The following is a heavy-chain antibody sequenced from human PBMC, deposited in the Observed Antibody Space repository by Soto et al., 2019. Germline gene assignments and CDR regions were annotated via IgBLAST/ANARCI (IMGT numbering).Heavy chain of an antibody. CDR3: AKDPRQGSGFDY. J-gene: IGHJ4*02. V-gene: IGHV3-23*01. Sequence: GGSLRLSWAASGFTFSSYAMSWVRQAPGKGLEWVSAISGSGGSTYYADSVKGRFTISRDNSKNTLYLQMNSLRAEDTAVYYCAKDPRQGSGFDYWGQGTLVTVSS. D-gene: IGHD6-19*01. CDR1: GFTFSSYA. CDR2: ISGSGGST.